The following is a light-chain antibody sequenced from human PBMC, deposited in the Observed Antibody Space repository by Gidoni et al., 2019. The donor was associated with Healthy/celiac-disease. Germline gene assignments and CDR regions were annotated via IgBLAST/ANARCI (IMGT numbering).Light chain of an antibody. V-gene: IGKV1-33*01. CDR2: DAS. Sequence: DIQITHSPSSLPASVGDRVTITCQASQDISNYLNWYQQKPGKAPKLLIYDASNLETGVPSRCSGGGAGTDFTFTISSLQPEEIATYYCQQYDNLPRTFGEXTKVEIK. CDR3: QQYDNLPRT. CDR1: QDISNY. J-gene: IGKJ4*01.